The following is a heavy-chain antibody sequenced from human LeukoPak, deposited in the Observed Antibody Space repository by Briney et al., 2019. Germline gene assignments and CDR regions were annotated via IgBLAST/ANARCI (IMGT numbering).Heavy chain of an antibody. D-gene: IGHD3-9*01. CDR1: GYTFTGYY. V-gene: IGHV1-2*04. CDR3: ARGKSYYGILTGASGWFDP. CDR2: INPNSGGT. J-gene: IGHJ5*02. Sequence: ASVKVSCKASGYTFTGYYMHWVRQAPGQGLEWMGWINPNSGGTNYAQKFQGWVTMTRDTSISTAYMELSRLRSDDTAVYYCARGKSYYGILTGASGWFDPWGQGTLVTVSS.